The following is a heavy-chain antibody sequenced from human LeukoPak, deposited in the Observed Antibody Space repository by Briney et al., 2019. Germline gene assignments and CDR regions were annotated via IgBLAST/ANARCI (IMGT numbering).Heavy chain of an antibody. CDR2: IYNSGST. J-gene: IGHJ4*02. Sequence: SETLSLTCTVSGGSISSSTYYWGWIRQPPGKGLEWIGSIYNSGSTYYNPSLKSRVTISVDTSKNQFSLKLSSVTAADTAVYYCARNSWLQHFDYWGQGTPVTVSS. V-gene: IGHV4-39*01. CDR3: ARNSWLQHFDY. D-gene: IGHD5-24*01. CDR1: GGSISSSTYY.